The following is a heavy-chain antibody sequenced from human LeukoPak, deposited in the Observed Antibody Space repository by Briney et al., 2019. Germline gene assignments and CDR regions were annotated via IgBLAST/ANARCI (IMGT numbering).Heavy chain of an antibody. J-gene: IGHJ4*02. CDR2: IYDSGST. D-gene: IGHD3-10*01. CDR1: GGSISSGGYY. CDR3: ARVSDSGSHLDY. Sequence: PSETLSLTCTVSGGSISSGGYYWSWIRQYPGKGLEWIGYIYDSGSTYYNPSLKSRVTISVDTSRNQFSLKLSSVTAADTAVYYCARVSDSGSHLDYWGQGTLVTVSS. V-gene: IGHV4-31*03.